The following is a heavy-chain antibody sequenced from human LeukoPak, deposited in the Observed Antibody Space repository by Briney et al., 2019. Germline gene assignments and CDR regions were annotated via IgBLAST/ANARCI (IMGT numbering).Heavy chain of an antibody. CDR1: GYTFTSYY. J-gene: IGHJ4*02. V-gene: IGHV1-46*01. CDR2: INPSGGST. D-gene: IGHD3-3*01. Sequence: APVKVSCKASGYTFTSYYMHWARQAPGQGLEWMGIINPSGGSTSYAQKFQGRVTMTRDTSTSTVYMELSSLRSEDTAEYYCAKAGWSAYYRGIDYWGQGTLVTVSS. CDR3: AKAGWSAYYRGIDY.